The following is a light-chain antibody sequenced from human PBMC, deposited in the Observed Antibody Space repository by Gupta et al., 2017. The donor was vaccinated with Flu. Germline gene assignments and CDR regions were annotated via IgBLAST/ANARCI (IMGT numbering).Light chain of an antibody. CDR3: QQANSFPWT. CDR2: AAS. Sequence: DIQMTQSPSSVSASVGDRVTITRRASQGFSSWLAWYQQKPGKAPKLLIYAASSLKSGVPSRFSGSGSGTDFTLTISSRQPEDFATYYCQQANSFPWTFGQGTKVEIK. CDR1: QGFSSW. V-gene: IGKV1-12*01. J-gene: IGKJ1*01.